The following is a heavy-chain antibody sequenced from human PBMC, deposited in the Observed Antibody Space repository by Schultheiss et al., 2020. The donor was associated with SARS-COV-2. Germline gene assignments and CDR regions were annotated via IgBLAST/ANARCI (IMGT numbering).Heavy chain of an antibody. D-gene: IGHD6-19*01. CDR1: GYTFTSYY. J-gene: IGHJ4*02. CDR3: ATRHHSGWYPFDY. V-gene: IGHV1-18*04. CDR2: ISAYNGNT. Sequence: ASVKVSCKASGYTFTSYYMHWVRQAPGQGLEWMGWISAYNGNTNYAQKLQGRVTMTTDTSTSTAYMELSSLRSEDTAVYYCATRHHSGWYPFDYWGQGTLVTVSS.